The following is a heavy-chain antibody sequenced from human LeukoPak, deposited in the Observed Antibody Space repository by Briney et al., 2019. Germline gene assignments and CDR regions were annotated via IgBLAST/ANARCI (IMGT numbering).Heavy chain of an antibody. CDR3: ARDLARSYYYMDV. J-gene: IGHJ6*03. CDR2: IYTSGST. V-gene: IGHV4-61*02. Sequence: SETLSLTCTVSGGSISSGSYYWSWIRQPAGKGLEWIGRIYTSGSTNYNPSLKSRVTISVDTSKNQFSLKLSSVTAADTAVYYCARDLARSYYYMDVWGKGTTVTVS. CDR1: GGSISSGSYY.